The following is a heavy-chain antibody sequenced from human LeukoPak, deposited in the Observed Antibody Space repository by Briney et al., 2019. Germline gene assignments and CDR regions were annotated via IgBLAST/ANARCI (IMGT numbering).Heavy chain of an antibody. CDR3: ARGIADPYSFDS. D-gene: IGHD6-13*01. V-gene: IGHV4-4*02. J-gene: IGHJ4*02. CDR2: IYHGGTT. CDR1: GDSITTSRR. Sequence: PSETLSLTCAVSGDSITTSRRRSWARQPPGEGLEWIGEIYHGGTTNYNPSLKSRVTMSVDKSKNHFSLNLSSVTAADTAVYYCARGIADPYSFDSWVQGTLVTVSS.